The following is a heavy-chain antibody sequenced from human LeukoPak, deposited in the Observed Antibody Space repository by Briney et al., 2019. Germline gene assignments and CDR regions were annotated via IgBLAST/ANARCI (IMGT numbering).Heavy chain of an antibody. CDR3: AKDGGDYDILTGYSYDAFDV. D-gene: IGHD3-9*01. Sequence: PGGSLRLPCVASGFTFSSYAMSWVRQAPGKGLEWVSAVSGSGRSTYYADSVKGRFTISRDNSKNTLSLQMNSLRAEDTAVYYCAKDGGDYDILTGYSYDAFDVWGRGTMVTVSS. CDR1: GFTFSSYA. J-gene: IGHJ3*01. V-gene: IGHV3-23*01. CDR2: VSGSGRST.